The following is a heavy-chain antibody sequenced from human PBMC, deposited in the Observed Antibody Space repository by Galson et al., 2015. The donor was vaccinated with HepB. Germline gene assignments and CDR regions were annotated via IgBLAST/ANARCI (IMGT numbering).Heavy chain of an antibody. J-gene: IGHJ6*02. D-gene: IGHD3-10*01. CDR1: GFTFSSYW. CDR3: AREEVYYYGSGNYYYYGRDV. Sequence: SLRLSCAASGFTFSSYWMHWVRQAPGKGLVWVSRINSDGSSTSYADSVKGRFTISRDNAKNTLYLQMNSLRAEDTAVYYCAREEVYYYGSGNYYYYGRDVWGQGTTVTVSS. CDR2: INSDGSST. V-gene: IGHV3-74*01.